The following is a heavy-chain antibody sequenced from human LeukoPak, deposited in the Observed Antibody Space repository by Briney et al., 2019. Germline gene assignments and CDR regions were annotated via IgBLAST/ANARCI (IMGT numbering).Heavy chain of an antibody. D-gene: IGHD2-2*01. J-gene: IGHJ6*02. CDR3: ARAPRGNSGVVPAATPNYYYGMDV. Sequence: GGSLRLSCAASGFTFSDYYMSWIRQAPGKGLEWVSYISSSGSTIYYADSVKGRFTISRDNAKNSLYLQMSSLRAEDTAVYYCARAPRGNSGVVPAATPNYYYGMDVWGQGTTVTVSS. CDR1: GFTFSDYY. V-gene: IGHV3-11*01. CDR2: ISSSGSTI.